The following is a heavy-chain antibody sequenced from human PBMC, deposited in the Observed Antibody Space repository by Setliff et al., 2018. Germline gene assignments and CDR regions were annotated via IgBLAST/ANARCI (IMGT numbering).Heavy chain of an antibody. CDR1: GFSRSTDGVS. V-gene: IGHV2-5*02. CDR2: IYGDDDK. CDR3: ARDSTLYSGYYGMNV. Sequence: GPTLVNPTQTLTLTCTFSGFSRSTDGVSVGWIRQPPGKALEWLALIYGDDDKRYSPSLKSRLTITKDTSKNQVVLTMTNMDPMDTATYFCARDSTLYSGYYGMNVWGQGTTVTVSS. D-gene: IGHD3-22*01. J-gene: IGHJ6*02.